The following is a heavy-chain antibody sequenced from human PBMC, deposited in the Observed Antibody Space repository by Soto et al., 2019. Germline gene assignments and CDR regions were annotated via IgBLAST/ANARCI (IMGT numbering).Heavy chain of an antibody. CDR3: AREGDYGDHFDY. J-gene: IGHJ4*02. CDR1: GGTFSSYA. CDR2: IIPIFGTA. Sequence: SVKVSCKASGGTFSSYAISWVRQAPGQGLEWMGGIIPIFGTANYAQKFQGRVAITADESTSTAYMELSSLRSEDTAVYYCAREGDYGDHFDYWGQGTLVTVSS. D-gene: IGHD4-17*01. V-gene: IGHV1-69*13.